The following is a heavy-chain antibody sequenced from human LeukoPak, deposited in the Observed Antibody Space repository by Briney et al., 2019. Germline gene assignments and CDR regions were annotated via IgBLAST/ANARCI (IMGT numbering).Heavy chain of an antibody. CDR1: GYTFTNFA. Sequence: ASVKVSCKASGYTFTNFAMHWVRQAPGQRLEWMGWISAGNGNTKYSQKFQGRVTLTRDTSASTAYMELRSLRSDDTAVYYCARGIDSAGESPYYFDYWGQGTLVTVSS. V-gene: IGHV1-3*01. CDR3: ARGIDSAGESPYYFDY. CDR2: ISAGNGNT. J-gene: IGHJ4*02. D-gene: IGHD1-26*01.